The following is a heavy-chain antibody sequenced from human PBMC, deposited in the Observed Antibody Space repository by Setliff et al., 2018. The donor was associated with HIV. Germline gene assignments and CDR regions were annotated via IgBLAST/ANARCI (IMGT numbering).Heavy chain of an antibody. Sequence: GGSLRLSCAASGFTFSDYYMSWIRQALGKGLEWVSHISSSSSYTNYADSVKGRFTISRDNAKTSLYLQMNSLRAEDTAVYYCARSLLLHYYDSSGYSIDAFDIWGQGTMVTVSS. V-gene: IGHV3-11*03. D-gene: IGHD3-22*01. CDR2: ISSSSSYT. CDR1: GFTFSDYY. CDR3: ARSLLLHYYDSSGYSIDAFDI. J-gene: IGHJ3*02.